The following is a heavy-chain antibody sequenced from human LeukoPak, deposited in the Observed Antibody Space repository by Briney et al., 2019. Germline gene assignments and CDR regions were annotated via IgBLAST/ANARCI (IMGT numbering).Heavy chain of an antibody. Sequence: GGSLRLSCAASGFTFSGYGMSWVRQAPGKGLEWVSAISGSGGSTYYADSVKGRFTISRDNSKNTLYLQMNSLRAEDTAVYYCAKDGGTNRLVPFYFDYWGQGTLVTVSS. V-gene: IGHV3-23*01. D-gene: IGHD1-7*01. CDR3: AKDGGTNRLVPFYFDY. CDR1: GFTFSGYG. J-gene: IGHJ4*02. CDR2: ISGSGGST.